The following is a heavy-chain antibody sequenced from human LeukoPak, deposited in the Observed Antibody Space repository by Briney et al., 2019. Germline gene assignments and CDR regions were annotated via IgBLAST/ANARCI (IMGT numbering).Heavy chain of an antibody. J-gene: IGHJ4*02. CDR2: IYYSGST. D-gene: IGHD6-19*01. CDR1: GGSTSSSNYY. Sequence: PSETLSLTCTVSGGSTSSSNYYWGWIRQPPGKGLEWIGNIYYSGSTYYNPSLKSRVTISVDTSKNHFSLKLSSVTAADTAVYYCARLVAVAGVFDYWGQGTLVTVSS. V-gene: IGHV4-39*02. CDR3: ARLVAVAGVFDY.